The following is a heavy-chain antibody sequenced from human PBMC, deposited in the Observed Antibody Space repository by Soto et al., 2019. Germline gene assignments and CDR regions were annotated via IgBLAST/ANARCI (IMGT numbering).Heavy chain of an antibody. V-gene: IGHV4-39*01. J-gene: IGHJ5*02. Sequence: SETLSLTCTVSGGSISSGGYYWSWIRQPPGKGLEWIGSIYYSGSTYYNPSLKSRVTISVDTSKNQFSLKLSSVTAADTAVYYCARQMANTMVRGVQGRLNWFDPWGQGTLVTVSS. CDR2: IYYSGST. CDR1: GGSISSGGYY. CDR3: ARQMANTMVRGVQGRLNWFDP. D-gene: IGHD3-10*01.